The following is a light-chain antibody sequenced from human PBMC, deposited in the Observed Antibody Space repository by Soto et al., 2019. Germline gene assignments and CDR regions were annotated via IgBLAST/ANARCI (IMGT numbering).Light chain of an antibody. V-gene: IGKV1-17*03. CDR3: LQHNSYPLT. CDR2: SAS. CDR1: HNINYY. J-gene: IGKJ4*01. Sequence: DIQMTQSPSAMSASVGDRVTISCRASHNINYYLAWFQQKPGKVPKRLIYSASSLQSGVPSRFSGSGSGTEVTRTITGLQPEDTAIYYCLQHNSYPLTFGGGTKVEIK.